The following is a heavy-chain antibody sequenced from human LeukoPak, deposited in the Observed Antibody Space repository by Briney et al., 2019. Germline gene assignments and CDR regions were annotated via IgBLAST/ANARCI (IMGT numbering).Heavy chain of an antibody. D-gene: IGHD6-13*01. CDR2: IYSGSNT. V-gene: IGHV3-53*01. CDR3: ARGHADYSGSWYGRFDY. CDR1: GFTVSSNF. Sequence: GGSLRLSCAASGFTVSSNFLSWVRQAPGKGLEWVSVIYSGSNTYYADSVKGRFTNSRDNSKNTVYLQMNSLSAEDTAVYYCARGHADYSGSWYGRFDYWGQGTLVIVSS. J-gene: IGHJ4*02.